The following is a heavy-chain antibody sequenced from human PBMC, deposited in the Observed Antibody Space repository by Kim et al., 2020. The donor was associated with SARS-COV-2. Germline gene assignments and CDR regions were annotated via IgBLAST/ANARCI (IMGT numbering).Heavy chain of an antibody. J-gene: IGHJ6*02. D-gene: IGHD3-16*02. Sequence: AASVKGRFTISRDDSKSIAYLQMNSLKTEDTAVYYCTLDSFYYYYGMDVWGQGTTVTVSS. CDR3: TLDSFYYYYGMDV. V-gene: IGHV3-49*02.